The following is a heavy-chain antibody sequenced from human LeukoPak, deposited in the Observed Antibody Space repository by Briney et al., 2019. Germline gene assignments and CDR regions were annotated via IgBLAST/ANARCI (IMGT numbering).Heavy chain of an antibody. V-gene: IGHV4-34*01. CDR3: ANYDFWSGYYGY. CDR2: INHSGST. J-gene: IGHJ4*02. Sequence: PSETLSLTCAVYGGSFSDYYWTWIRQPPGKGLEWIGEINHSGSTNYNPSLKSRVTISVHTSKNQFSLKLSSVTAADTAVYYCANYDFWSGYYGYWGQGTLVTVSS. CDR1: GGSFSDYY. D-gene: IGHD3-3*01.